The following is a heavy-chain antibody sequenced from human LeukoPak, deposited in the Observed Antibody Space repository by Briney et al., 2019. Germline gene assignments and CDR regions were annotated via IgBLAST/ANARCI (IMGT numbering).Heavy chain of an antibody. CDR3: ARGHFAWFGDQDYFDY. D-gene: IGHD3-10*01. CDR2: INHSGST. V-gene: IGHV4-34*01. CDR1: GGSFSGYY. J-gene: IGHJ4*02. Sequence: ETLSLTCAVYGGSFSGYYWSWIRQPPGKGLEWIGEINHSGSTNYNPSLKSRVTISVDTSKNQFSLKLSSVTAEDTAVYYCARGHFAWFGDQDYFDYWGQGTLVTVSS.